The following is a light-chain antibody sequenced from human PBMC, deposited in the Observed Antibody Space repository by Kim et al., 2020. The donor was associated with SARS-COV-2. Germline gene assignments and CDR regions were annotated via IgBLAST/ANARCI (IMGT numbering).Light chain of an antibody. CDR2: GAS. CDR1: QSVSSSY. Sequence: LTHGERATRSCRASQSVSSSYLAWYQQKPGQAPRLLIDGASSRATGIPDRFSGSGSGTDFTLTISRLEPEDFAVYYCQQYGSSPLTFGGGTKLEI. V-gene: IGKV3-20*01. J-gene: IGKJ4*01. CDR3: QQYGSSPLT.